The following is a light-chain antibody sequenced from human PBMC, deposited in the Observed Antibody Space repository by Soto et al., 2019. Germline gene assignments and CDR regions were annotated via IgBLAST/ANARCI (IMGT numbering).Light chain of an antibody. CDR3: QQYGGSPWT. CDR2: GAS. V-gene: IGKV3-20*01. J-gene: IGKJ1*01. Sequence: EIVLTQSPGTLSLSPGERATLSCRASQSVSNSYLAWYQQKPGQAPRLLIYGASSRATGIPDRFSGSGSGTDFARTISRLEPEDFAVYHCQQYGGSPWTFGQGTKVDIK. CDR1: QSVSNSY.